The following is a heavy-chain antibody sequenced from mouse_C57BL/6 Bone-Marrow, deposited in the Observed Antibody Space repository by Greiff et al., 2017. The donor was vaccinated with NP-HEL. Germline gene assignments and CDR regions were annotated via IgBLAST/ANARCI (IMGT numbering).Heavy chain of an antibody. Sequence: EVKLQQSGPELVKPGASVKISCKASGYSFTGYYMNWVKQSPEKSLEWIGEINPSTGGTTYNQKFKAKATLTVDKSSSTAYMQLKSLTSEDSAVYYCARRGYGNYCYYAMDYWGQGTSVTVSS. J-gene: IGHJ4*01. CDR2: INPSTGGT. V-gene: IGHV1-42*01. CDR3: ARRGYGNYCYYAMDY. D-gene: IGHD2-1*01. CDR1: GYSFTGYY.